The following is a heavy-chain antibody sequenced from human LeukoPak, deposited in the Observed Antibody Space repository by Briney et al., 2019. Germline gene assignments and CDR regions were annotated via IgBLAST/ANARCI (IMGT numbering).Heavy chain of an antibody. D-gene: IGHD1-26*01. CDR1: GFTFSTYG. CDR2: IRYDESSK. V-gene: IGHV3-30*02. J-gene: IGHJ4*02. CDR3: AKDRQSGGSYSSVDY. Sequence: GGSLRLSCAASGFTFSTYGMHWVRQAPGKGLEWVAFIRYDESSKYYADSVKGRFTISRDNSKNTLYLQMNSLRAEDTAVYYCAKDRQSGGSYSSVDYWGQGTLVTVSS.